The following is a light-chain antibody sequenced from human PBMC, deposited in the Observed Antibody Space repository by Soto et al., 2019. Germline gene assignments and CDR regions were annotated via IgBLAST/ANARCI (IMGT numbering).Light chain of an antibody. V-gene: IGKV3-11*01. CDR2: DAS. CDR1: QSVSSY. J-gene: IGKJ1*01. CDR3: QQLST. Sequence: EIVLTQSPATLSLSPGERATLSCRASQSVSSYLAWYQQKPGQAPRLLIYDASNRATGIPARFSGSGSGTDLTLTISSLEPEDFAVYYCQQLSTFGQGTKVEIK.